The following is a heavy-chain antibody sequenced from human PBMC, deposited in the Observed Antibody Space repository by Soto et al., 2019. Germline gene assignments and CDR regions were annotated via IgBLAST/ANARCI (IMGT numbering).Heavy chain of an antibody. CDR1: CGSITNTNYH. V-gene: IGHV4-39*01. CDR2: LYFRGAT. Sequence: SETLSLTCSVSCGSITNTNYHWGWIRQAPGKGLEWIGTLYFRGATDYNPSLQSRVTISADTSKNQISLHLSSVTAADTAVYYCFGVLAATLDYWGQGTRVTVS. D-gene: IGHD2-21*02. CDR3: FGVLAATLDY. J-gene: IGHJ4*01.